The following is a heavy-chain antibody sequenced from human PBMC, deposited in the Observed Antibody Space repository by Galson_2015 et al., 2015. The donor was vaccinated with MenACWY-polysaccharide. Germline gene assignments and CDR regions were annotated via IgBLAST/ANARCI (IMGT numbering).Heavy chain of an antibody. CDR1: GFTFSKFW. CDR2: LKDDGSDK. J-gene: IGHJ4*02. V-gene: IGHV3-7*01. D-gene: IGHD1-1*01. Sequence: SLRLSCAASGFTFSKFWMNWVRQAPGKGLEWVASLKDDGSDKYYVDSVEGRFTISRDNAKNSLSLQMNSLRVDDTAVYFCVTYGKNWSKFEYWGQGTLVPVSS. CDR3: VTYGKNWSKFEY.